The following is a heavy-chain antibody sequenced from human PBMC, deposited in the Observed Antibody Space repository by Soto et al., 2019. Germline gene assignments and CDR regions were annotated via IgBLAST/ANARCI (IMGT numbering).Heavy chain of an antibody. CDR3: ARIDFGDNY. J-gene: IGHJ4*02. D-gene: IGHD3-10*01. Sequence: EVQLVESGGGLVHPGGSERLSCADSGFTVSNNRLNWVRQAPGKGLEWVSVIYTGDTTYYADSVKGRFTISRDNSNNTLYLQMNSLRAEDTAIYYCARIDFGDNYWGQGTQVTVSS. V-gene: IGHV3-66*01. CDR2: IYTGDTT. CDR1: GFTVSNNR.